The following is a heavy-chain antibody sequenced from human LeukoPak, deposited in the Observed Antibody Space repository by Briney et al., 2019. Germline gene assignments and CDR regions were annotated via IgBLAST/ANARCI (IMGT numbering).Heavy chain of an antibody. CDR2: IYYSGST. V-gene: IGHV4-39*07. CDR1: GGSISSSSYY. D-gene: IGHD3-9*01. Sequence: SETLSLTCTVSGGSISSSSYYWGWIRQPPGKGLEWIGSIYYSGSTYYNPSLKSRVTISVDTSKNQFSLKLSSVTAADTAVYYCARDSDWDILTGQDGYYYYGMDVWGQGTTVTVSS. CDR3: ARDSDWDILTGQDGYYYYGMDV. J-gene: IGHJ6*02.